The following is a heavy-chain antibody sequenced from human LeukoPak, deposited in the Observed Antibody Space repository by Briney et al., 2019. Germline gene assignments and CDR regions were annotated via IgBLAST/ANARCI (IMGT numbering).Heavy chain of an antibody. CDR3: GRSRAGAIDY. J-gene: IGHJ4*02. V-gene: IGHV3-72*01. CDR2: TKNKANSYST. D-gene: IGHD1-26*01. Sequence: GGTLRLFCAASGFTLSDHYMHWVRHAPRKGLEWVGSTKNKANSYSTEYAASVKGRFTISRDESKSSLYLQMNSLKTEDTAVYYCGRSRAGAIDYWGQGTLVTVSS. CDR1: GFTLSDHY.